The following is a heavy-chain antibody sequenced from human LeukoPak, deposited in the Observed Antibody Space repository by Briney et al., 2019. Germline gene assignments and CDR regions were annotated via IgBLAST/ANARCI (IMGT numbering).Heavy chain of an antibody. J-gene: IGHJ4*02. CDR1: GFTFSSYA. CDR2: ISYDGSNK. D-gene: IGHD5-24*01. CDR3: ARELGDRRWLQSLYYFDY. Sequence: GGSLRLSCAAPGFTFSSYAMHWVRQAPGKGLEWVAVISYDGSNKYYADSVKGRFTISRDNSKNTLYLQMNSLRAEDTAVYYCARELGDRRWLQSLYYFDYWGQGTLVTVSS. V-gene: IGHV3-30*04.